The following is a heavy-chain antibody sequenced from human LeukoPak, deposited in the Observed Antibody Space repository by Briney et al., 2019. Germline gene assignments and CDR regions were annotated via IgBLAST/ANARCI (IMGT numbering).Heavy chain of an antibody. CDR3: ARGVWDSSAPRSYY. V-gene: IGHV1-2*02. Sequence: ASVKVSCKASGSTFTDHYIHWVRQAPGQRLEWIGWNNPNSGATYYPQRFQGRVTMTRDTSMSTAYMELSRLSFDDTAVYYCARGVWDSSAPRSYYWGQGTLVTVSS. J-gene: IGHJ4*02. CDR2: NNPNSGAT. CDR1: GSTFTDHY. D-gene: IGHD3-22*01.